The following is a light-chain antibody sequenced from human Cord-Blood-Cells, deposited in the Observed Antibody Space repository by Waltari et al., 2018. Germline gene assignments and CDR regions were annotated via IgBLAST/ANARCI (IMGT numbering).Light chain of an antibody. Sequence: DIQMTQSPSTLSASVGDRVTITCRASQSISSWFAWYQQKPGKAPKLLIYDASSLESGVPSRFSGSGSGTEFTLTLSSLQPDDFATYYCQQYNSYPYTFGQGTKLEIK. V-gene: IGKV1-5*01. CDR2: DAS. J-gene: IGKJ2*01. CDR3: QQYNSYPYT. CDR1: QSISSW.